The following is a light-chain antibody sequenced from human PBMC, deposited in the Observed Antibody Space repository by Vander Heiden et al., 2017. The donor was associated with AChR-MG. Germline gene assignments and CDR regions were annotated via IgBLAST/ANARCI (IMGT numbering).Light chain of an antibody. CDR2: GAS. J-gene: IGKJ1*01. V-gene: IGKV3-15*01. CDR1: QSVSSN. CDR3: QQYKNWPPWT. Sequence: EIVMTQSPATLSVSPWERATLSCRASQSVSSNLAWYQQKPGQAPRLLIYGASTRATGIPARFSGSGYGTEFTLTISSRQSEDFAVYYCQQYKNWPPWTFGQGTKVEIK.